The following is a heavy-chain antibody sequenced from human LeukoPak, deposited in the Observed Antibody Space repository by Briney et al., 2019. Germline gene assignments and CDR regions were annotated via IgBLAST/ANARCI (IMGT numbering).Heavy chain of an antibody. CDR3: ARDFGVIASTGGIDY. CDR2: IGDSGSHI. D-gene: IGHD2-8*01. CDR1: GFTFNAYT. V-gene: IGHV3-21*01. Sequence: GGSLRLSCAASGFTFNAYTMQWVRHARGGGLEWVSSIGDSGSHIFYADSVKGRFTTSRDNAKNSLYLQMNSLRAEDTAVYYCARDFGVIASTGGIDYWGQGTLVTVSS. J-gene: IGHJ4*02.